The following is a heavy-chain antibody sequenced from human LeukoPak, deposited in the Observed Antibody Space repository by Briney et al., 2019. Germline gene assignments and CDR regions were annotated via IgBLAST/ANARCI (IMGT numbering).Heavy chain of an antibody. CDR1: GFTFGSYG. Sequence: PGGSLRLSCAASGFTFGSYGMHWVRQAPGKGLEWVAVISYDGSNKYYADSVKGRFTISRDNSKNTLYLQMNSLRAEDTAVYYCAKDLDGRIAVAGRIDYWGQGSLVTVSS. CDR2: ISYDGSNK. V-gene: IGHV3-30*18. D-gene: IGHD6-19*01. CDR3: AKDLDGRIAVAGRIDY. J-gene: IGHJ4*02.